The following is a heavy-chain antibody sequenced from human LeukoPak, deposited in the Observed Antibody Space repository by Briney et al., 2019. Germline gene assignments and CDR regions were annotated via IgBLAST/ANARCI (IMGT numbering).Heavy chain of an antibody. CDR3: ATQRHGYSYGYGAFDI. J-gene: IGHJ3*02. V-gene: IGHV4-59*08. D-gene: IGHD5-18*01. CDR2: IYYSGST. Sequence: SETLSLSCTVSGGSISSYYWSWIRQPPGKGLEWIGYIYYSGSTNYSPSLKSRVTISVDTSKNQFSLKLSSVTAADTAVYYCATQRHGYSYGYGAFDIWGQGTMVTVSS. CDR1: GGSISSYY.